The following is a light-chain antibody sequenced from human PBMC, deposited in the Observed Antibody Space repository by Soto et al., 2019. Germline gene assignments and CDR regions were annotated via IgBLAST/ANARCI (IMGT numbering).Light chain of an antibody. CDR1: QKINNW. CDR3: QQYNSYSLLT. J-gene: IGKJ4*01. Sequence: DIQMTQSPSTLSASVGDRVTITCRASQKINNWLAWYQQIPGKPPKLLISKASNLESGVPSRFSGSGSETEFTLTIISLQPDDFGTYYCQQYNSYSLLTFAGGTRVDIK. V-gene: IGKV1-5*03. CDR2: KAS.